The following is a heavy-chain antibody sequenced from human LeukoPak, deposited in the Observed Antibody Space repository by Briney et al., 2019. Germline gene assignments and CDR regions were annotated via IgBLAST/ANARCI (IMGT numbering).Heavy chain of an antibody. Sequence: ESGRTLRHPSETVTLTCTISGFHLITSAVGVGWIRQPPVKALECHTLIYCADDKRYRPSLKSRLTITKDTSKNQVVLTMTNMDPVDTATYYCAHGSSGLYGFDYWGQGTLVTVSS. V-gene: IGHV2-5*02. CDR2: IYCADDK. CDR3: AHGSSGLYGFDY. D-gene: IGHD6-19*01. CDR1: GFHLITSAVG. J-gene: IGHJ4*02.